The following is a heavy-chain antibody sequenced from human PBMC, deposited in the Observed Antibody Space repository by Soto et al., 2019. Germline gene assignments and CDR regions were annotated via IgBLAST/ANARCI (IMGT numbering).Heavy chain of an antibody. V-gene: IGHV3-33*01. Sequence: GGSLRLSCAASGFTFSSYGMHWVRQAPGKGLEWVAVIWYDGSNKYYADSVKGRFTISRDNSKNTLYLQMNSLRAEDTAVYYCARVPWDCSGGSCYPHTRYYYYMDVWGKGTTVTVSS. CDR1: GFTFSSYG. J-gene: IGHJ6*03. CDR3: ARVPWDCSGGSCYPHTRYYYYMDV. D-gene: IGHD2-15*01. CDR2: IWYDGSNK.